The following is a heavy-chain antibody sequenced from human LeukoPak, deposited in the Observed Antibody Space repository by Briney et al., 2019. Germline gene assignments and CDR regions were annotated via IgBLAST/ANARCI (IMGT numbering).Heavy chain of an antibody. CDR3: ARGDCSGGSCYLSLTTIDY. Sequence: GGSLRLSCAASGFTFSSYSMNWVRQAPGKGLERVSYISSSSNTIYYADSVKGRFTISRDNAKNSLYLQMNSLRAEDTAVYYCARGDCSGGSCYLSLTTIDYWGQGTLVTVSS. CDR2: ISSSSNTI. CDR1: GFTFSSYS. D-gene: IGHD2-15*01. J-gene: IGHJ4*02. V-gene: IGHV3-48*01.